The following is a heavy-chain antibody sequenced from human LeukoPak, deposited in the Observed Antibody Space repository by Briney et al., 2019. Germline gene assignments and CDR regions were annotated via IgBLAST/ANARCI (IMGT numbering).Heavy chain of an antibody. V-gene: IGHV3-21*01. D-gene: IGHD6-13*01. CDR2: ISSSSSYI. CDR3: ATGGKNIAAAGTGY. J-gene: IGHJ4*02. Sequence: PGGSLRLSCAASGFTFSSYSMNWVRQAPGKGLEWVSSISSSSSYIYYADSVKGRFTISRDNAKNSLYLQMNSLRAEDTAVYHCATGGKNIAAAGTGYWGQGTLVTVSS. CDR1: GFTFSSYS.